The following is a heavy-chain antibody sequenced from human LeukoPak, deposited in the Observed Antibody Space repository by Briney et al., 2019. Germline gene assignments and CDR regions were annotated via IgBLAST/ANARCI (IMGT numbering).Heavy chain of an antibody. CDR2: ISYDGSNK. V-gene: IGHV3-30*03. J-gene: IGHJ4*02. Sequence: GRSLRLSCAASGFTFSSYGMHWVRQAPGKGLEWVAVISYDGSNKYYADSVKGRFTISRDSSKNTLYLQMNSLRAEDTAVYYCATNTAMDYCFDYWGQGTLVTVSS. CDR1: GFTFSSYG. D-gene: IGHD5-18*01. CDR3: ATNTAMDYCFDY.